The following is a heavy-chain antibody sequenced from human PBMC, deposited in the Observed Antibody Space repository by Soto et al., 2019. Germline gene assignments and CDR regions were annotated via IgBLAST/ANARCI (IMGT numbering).Heavy chain of an antibody. Sequence: SETQSLTCNVSGGSISNYYWTWVRQSPEKGLEWIGYMYYNGNINYNPSLKSRVTISIDTSKNQFSLTLKSVTAADTAVYYCASGGNWFDPWGQGVLVTVSS. CDR1: GGSISNYY. V-gene: IGHV4-59*01. D-gene: IGHD3-16*01. CDR3: ASGGNWFDP. CDR2: MYYNGNI. J-gene: IGHJ5*02.